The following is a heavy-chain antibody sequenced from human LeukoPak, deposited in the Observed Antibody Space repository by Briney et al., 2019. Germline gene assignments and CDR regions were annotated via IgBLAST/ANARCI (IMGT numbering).Heavy chain of an antibody. CDR3: ATSSTVTHTRDP. Sequence: ASVKVSCKASGYGFSDVYFNWVRQAPGQGLEWMGWINPHSGATNYAQRFQGRVSMDASFDTAYMELSRLTSDDTAVYYCATSSTVTHTRDPSGQGTLVTVSS. J-gene: IGHJ5*02. CDR1: GYGFSDVY. CDR2: INPHSGAT. D-gene: IGHD4-11*01. V-gene: IGHV1-2*02.